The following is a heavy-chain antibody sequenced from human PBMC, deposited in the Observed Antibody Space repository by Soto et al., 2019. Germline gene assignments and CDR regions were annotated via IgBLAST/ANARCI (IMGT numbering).Heavy chain of an antibody. Sequence: GESLKISCKGSGYIFTSYCISWVRQMPGKGLEWMGRIDPTDSDATYSPSFQGHVTISADTSISTAYLQWSSLKASDTAMYYCARDDVLTGYYSGFDPWGQGTLVTVS. CDR2: IDPTDSDA. V-gene: IGHV5-10-1*01. J-gene: IGHJ5*02. D-gene: IGHD3-9*01. CDR3: ARDDVLTGYYSGFDP. CDR1: GYIFTSYC.